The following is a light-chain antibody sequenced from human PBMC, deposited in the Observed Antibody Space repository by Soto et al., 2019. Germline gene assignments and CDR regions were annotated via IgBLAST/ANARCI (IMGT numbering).Light chain of an antibody. CDR3: SSYTSSSSLYV. J-gene: IGLJ1*01. CDR2: DVS. V-gene: IGLV2-14*03. Sequence: QSVLTQPPSASGSPGQSVTISCTGTGSDVGGYNYVSWYQQHPGKAPKLMIYDVSNRPSGVSNRFSGSKSGNTASLTISGLQAEDEADYYCSSYTSSSSLYVFGTGTKVTVL. CDR1: GSDVGGYNY.